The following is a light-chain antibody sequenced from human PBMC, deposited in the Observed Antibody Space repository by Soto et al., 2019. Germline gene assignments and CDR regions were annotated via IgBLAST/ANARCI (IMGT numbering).Light chain of an antibody. V-gene: IGKV1-39*01. CDR1: QSISSY. CDR2: AAS. J-gene: IGKJ3*01. Sequence: DIQMTQSPSSLSTSVGDRVTITCRASQSISSYLNWYQQKPGKAPKLLIYAASSLQSGVPSRFSGSGSGTYFAVTISSLHPGDFATYYCKRSYSTLFTFGRGTKVDIK. CDR3: KRSYSTLFT.